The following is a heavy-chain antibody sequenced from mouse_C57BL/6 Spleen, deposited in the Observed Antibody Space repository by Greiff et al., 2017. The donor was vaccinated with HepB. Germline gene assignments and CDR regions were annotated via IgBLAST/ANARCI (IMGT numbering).Heavy chain of an antibody. CDR3: ARVPLAYAMDY. Sequence: VHLVESGPELVKPGASVKISCKASGYAFSSSWMNWVKQRPGKGLEWIGRIYPGDGDTNYNGKFKGKATLTADKSSSTAYMQLSSLTSEDSAVYFCARVPLAYAMDYWGQGTSVTVSS. CDR2: IYPGDGDT. V-gene: IGHV1-82*01. CDR1: GYAFSSSW. J-gene: IGHJ4*01.